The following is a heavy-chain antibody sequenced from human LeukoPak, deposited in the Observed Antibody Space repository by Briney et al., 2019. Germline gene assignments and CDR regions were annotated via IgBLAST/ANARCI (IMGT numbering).Heavy chain of an antibody. J-gene: IGHJ4*02. Sequence: GGSLRLSCAASGFTFSSYSMNWVRQAPGKGLEWVSSISSSSSYINYADSVKGRFTISRDNAKNSLYLQMNSLRAEDTAVYYCARARTMYSSGCYQVVNFDYWGQGTLVTVSS. CDR3: ARARTMYSSGCYQVVNFDY. V-gene: IGHV3-21*01. CDR2: ISSSSSYI. D-gene: IGHD6-19*01. CDR1: GFTFSSYS.